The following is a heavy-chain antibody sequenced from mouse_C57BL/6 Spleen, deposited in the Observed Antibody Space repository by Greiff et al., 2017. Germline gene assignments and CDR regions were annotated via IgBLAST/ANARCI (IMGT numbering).Heavy chain of an antibody. Sequence: VQLKQSGPGLVKPSQSLSLTCSVTGYSITSGYYWNWIRQFPGNKLEWMGYISYDGSNNYNPSLKNRISITRDTSKNQFFLKLNSVTTEDTATYYCARGGYYVAYWGQGTLVTVSA. J-gene: IGHJ3*01. CDR2: ISYDGSN. V-gene: IGHV3-6*01. CDR3: ARGGYYVAY. D-gene: IGHD2-3*01. CDR1: GYSITSGYY.